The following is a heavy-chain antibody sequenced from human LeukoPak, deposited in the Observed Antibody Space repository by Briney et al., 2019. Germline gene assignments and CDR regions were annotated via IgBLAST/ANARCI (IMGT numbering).Heavy chain of an antibody. CDR1: GGSFSGYD. D-gene: IGHD3-10*01. V-gene: IGHV4-34*01. CDR3: ARVSRLGSYNWFDP. Sequence: SETLSLTCAVYGGSFSGYDWSWVRQPPGKGLEWVGDMRHSGSTNYNPSLQRRVTISVDTSKNQFSLKLSSVTAADTAVYYCARVSRLGSYNWFDPWGQGTLVTVSS. J-gene: IGHJ5*02. CDR2: MRHSGST.